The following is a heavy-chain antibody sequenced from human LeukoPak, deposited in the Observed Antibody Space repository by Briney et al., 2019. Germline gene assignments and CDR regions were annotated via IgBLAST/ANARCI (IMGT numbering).Heavy chain of an antibody. CDR3: ARKISYSSSWDIDY. V-gene: IGHV3-7*01. J-gene: IGHJ4*02. CDR2: IKQDGSEK. CDR1: GFTFSNYW. Sequence: GGSLRLSCAASGFTFSNYWMTWVRQAPGKGLEWVANIKQDGSEKYYVDSVKGRFTISRDNAKNSLYLQMNSLRAEDTAVYYCARKISYSSSWDIDYWGQGTLVTVSS. D-gene: IGHD6-13*01.